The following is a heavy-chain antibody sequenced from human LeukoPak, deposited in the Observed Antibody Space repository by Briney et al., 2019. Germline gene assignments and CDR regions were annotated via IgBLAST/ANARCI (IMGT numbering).Heavy chain of an antibody. J-gene: IGHJ5*02. CDR1: GGSISSYY. CDR3: ARGGYCSSTSCYMEVKDWFDP. D-gene: IGHD2-2*02. Sequence: SETLSLTCTVSGGSISSYYWSWIRQPPGKGLEWIGYIYYSGSTNYNPSLKSRVTISVDTSKNQFSLKLSSVTAADTAVYYCARGGYCSSTSCYMEVKDWFDPWGQGTLVTVSS. CDR2: IYYSGST. V-gene: IGHV4-59*01.